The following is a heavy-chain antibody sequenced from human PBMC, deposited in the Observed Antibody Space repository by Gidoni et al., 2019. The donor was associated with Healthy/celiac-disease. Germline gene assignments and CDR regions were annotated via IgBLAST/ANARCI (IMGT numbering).Heavy chain of an antibody. CDR1: GGSISSYY. V-gene: IGHV4-59*01. CDR2: IYYSGST. CDR3: AGADYYDSSGFDY. Sequence: QVQLQESGPGLVKPSETLSLTCTVSGGSISSYYWSWIRQPPGKGLEWIGYIYYSGSTNYNPSLKSRVTISVDTSKNQFSLKLSSVTAADTAVYYCAGADYYDSSGFDYWGQGTLVTVSS. D-gene: IGHD3-22*01. J-gene: IGHJ4*02.